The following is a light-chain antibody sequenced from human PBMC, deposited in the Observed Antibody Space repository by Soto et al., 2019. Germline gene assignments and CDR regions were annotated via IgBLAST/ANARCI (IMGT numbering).Light chain of an antibody. Sequence: DIVMTQSPDSLAVSLGERATINCKSSQSVLYSSNNKNYLAWYQQKPGQPPKLLIYWASTRESGVPDRFSGSGSATDFTLTISSLQAEDVAVYYFQQYYSTPLTFGPWTKVDIK. CDR1: QSVLYSSNNKNY. J-gene: IGKJ3*01. CDR3: QQYYSTPLT. V-gene: IGKV4-1*01. CDR2: WAS.